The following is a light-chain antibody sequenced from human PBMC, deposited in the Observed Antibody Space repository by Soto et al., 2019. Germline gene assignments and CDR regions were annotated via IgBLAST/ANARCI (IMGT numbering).Light chain of an antibody. J-gene: IGLJ1*01. V-gene: IGLV1-40*01. Sequence: QSVLTQPPSVSGAPGQRVTISCTGSSSNIGAGYDVQWYQKLPGTAPKLLIYGNSNRPSGVPDRFSGSKSGTSASLAITGLPAEDEADYYCQSYDSRLSGSIFGTGTKVTVL. CDR1: SSNIGAGYD. CDR3: QSYDSRLSGSI. CDR2: GNS.